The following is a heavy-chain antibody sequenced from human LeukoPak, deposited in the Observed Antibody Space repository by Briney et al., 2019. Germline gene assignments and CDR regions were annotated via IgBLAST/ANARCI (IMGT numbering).Heavy chain of an antibody. D-gene: IGHD3-22*01. J-gene: IGHJ4*02. CDR1: GFTVSSNY. V-gene: IGHV3-66*01. CDR3: ARGVLGDYGSSGYYYDYYFDY. CDR2: IYSGGST. Sequence: PGGSLRLSCAASGFTVSSNYMSWVRQAPGKGLEWVSVIYSGGSTYYADSVKGRFTISRDNSKNTLYLQMNSLRAEDTAVYYCARGVLGDYGSSGYYYDYYFDYWGQGTLVTVSS.